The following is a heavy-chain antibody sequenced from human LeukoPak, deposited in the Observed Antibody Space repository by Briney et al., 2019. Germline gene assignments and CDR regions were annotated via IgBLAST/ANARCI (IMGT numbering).Heavy chain of an antibody. V-gene: IGHV3-23*01. CDR2: IVGGGDAT. J-gene: IGHJ4*02. D-gene: IGHD2-2*01. CDR3: ARDYCSSTSCLFDY. Sequence: GGSLRLSCAASGFTFSSYAMSWVRQAPGKGLEWVSSIVGGGDATYYADSVKGRFTISRDNSKNTLYLQMNSLRAEDTAVYYCARDYCSSTSCLFDYWGQGTLVTVSS. CDR1: GFTFSSYA.